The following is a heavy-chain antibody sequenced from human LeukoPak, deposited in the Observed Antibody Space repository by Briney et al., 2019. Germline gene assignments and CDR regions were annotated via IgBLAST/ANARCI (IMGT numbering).Heavy chain of an antibody. CDR2: KRQDGSEK. Sequence: GGSLRLSCAASGFTYSSYWMRWVPEAPGKGLECVAKKRQDGSEKYYVDSVKGRFTIAKDNAQKSLYLQVNSLRAEDTAVYYCARVSGAAAVPNDYWGQGTLVTVSS. CDR3: ARVSGAAAVPNDY. V-gene: IGHV3-7*01. CDR1: GFTYSSYW. J-gene: IGHJ4*02. D-gene: IGHD6-13*01.